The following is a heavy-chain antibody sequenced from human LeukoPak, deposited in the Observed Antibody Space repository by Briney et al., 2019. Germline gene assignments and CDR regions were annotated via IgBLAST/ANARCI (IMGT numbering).Heavy chain of an antibody. V-gene: IGHV3-48*03. CDR1: GYTFSSYE. J-gene: IGHJ3*02. CDR2: ISSSGSTI. CDR3: AGHYYDSSGYKHAFDI. Sequence: GGSLRLSCAASGYTFSSYEMNWVRQAPGKGLEWVSYISSSGSTIYYADSVKGRFTISRDNARNSLYLQMNSLRAEDTAVYYCAGHYYDSSGYKHAFDIWGQGTMVTVSS. D-gene: IGHD3-22*01.